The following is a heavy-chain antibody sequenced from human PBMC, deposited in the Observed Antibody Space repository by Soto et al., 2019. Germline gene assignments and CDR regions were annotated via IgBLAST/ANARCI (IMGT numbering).Heavy chain of an antibody. CDR3: AKTYYDILTALDY. V-gene: IGHV3-23*01. D-gene: IGHD3-9*01. CDR2: ISGSGGST. Sequence: PGGSLRLSCAASGFTFSSYAMSWVRQAPGKGLVWVSDISGSGGSTYYADSVKGRFTISRDYSKNTLYLQMNSLRAEDTAVYYCAKTYYDILTALDYWGQGTLVTVSS. J-gene: IGHJ4*02. CDR1: GFTFSSYA.